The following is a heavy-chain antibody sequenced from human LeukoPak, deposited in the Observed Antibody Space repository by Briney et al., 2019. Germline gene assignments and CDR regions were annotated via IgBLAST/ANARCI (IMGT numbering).Heavy chain of an antibody. CDR3: AKGASYYYDSKGVDY. J-gene: IGHJ4*02. CDR1: GFTFSSYA. CDR2: ISGRGGST. D-gene: IGHD3-22*01. Sequence: GGFLRLSCAASGFTFSSYAMSWVRQAPGKGLEWVSAISGRGGSTYYADSVKGRFTISRDNSKNTLYLQMNSLRAEDTAVYYCAKGASYYYDSKGVDYWGQGTLVTVSS. V-gene: IGHV3-23*01.